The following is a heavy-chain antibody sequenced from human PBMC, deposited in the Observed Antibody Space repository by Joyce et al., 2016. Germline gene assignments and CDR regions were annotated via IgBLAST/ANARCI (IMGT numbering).Heavy chain of an antibody. V-gene: IGHV3-13*01. CDR3: ARWEYSSGGLAY. D-gene: IGHD6-19*01. J-gene: IGHJ4*02. CDR2: IGTAGDT. CDR1: GFTFSSYD. Sequence: EVQLVESGGGLVQPGGSLRLSCAASGFTFSSYDMHWVRQATGKGLEWVAAIGTAGDTYYPGSVKGRFTISRENAKNSLYLQMNSLRAGDTAVYYCARWEYSSGGLAYWGQGTLVTVSS.